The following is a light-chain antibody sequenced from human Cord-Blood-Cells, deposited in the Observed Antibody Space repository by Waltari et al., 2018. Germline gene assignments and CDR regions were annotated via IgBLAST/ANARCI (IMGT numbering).Light chain of an antibody. CDR3: QQRSNWPPLT. Sequence: EIVLTQSPATLSLSPGERATLSCRASQSVSSYLAWYQQKPGQAPRLLIYDASNRDTGIPARFSGSGAGSDFNLTISSLEPEDFAVYYGQQRSNWPPLTFGGGTKVEIK. V-gene: IGKV3-11*01. J-gene: IGKJ4*01. CDR1: QSVSSY. CDR2: DAS.